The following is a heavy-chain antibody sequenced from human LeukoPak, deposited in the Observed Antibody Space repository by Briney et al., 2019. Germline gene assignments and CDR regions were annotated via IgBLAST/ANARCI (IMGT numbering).Heavy chain of an antibody. CDR1: GYTFTTYY. V-gene: IGHV1-46*01. Sequence: ASVKVSCKASGYTFTTYYIHWVRQAPGQGLEWMGIINPSLGSTSYAQKLQGRVIMTRDMSTNTVYMELSSLKSDDTAVYYCARETVVITAMLSLDDWGQETLVTVSS. CDR3: ARETVVITAMLSLDD. CDR2: INPSLGST. J-gene: IGHJ4*01. D-gene: IGHD5-18*01.